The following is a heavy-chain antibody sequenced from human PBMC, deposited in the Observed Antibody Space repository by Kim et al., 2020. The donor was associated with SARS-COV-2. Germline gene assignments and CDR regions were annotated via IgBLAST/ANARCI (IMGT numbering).Heavy chain of an antibody. D-gene: IGHD6-19*01. Sequence: SETLSLTCAVYGGSFSGYYWSWIRQPPGKGLEWIGEINHSGSTNYNPSLKSRVTISVDTSKNQFSLKLSSVTAADTAVYYCARLGGRGWYPKFDYWGQGTLVTVSS. CDR1: GGSFSGYY. CDR2: INHSGST. CDR3: ARLGGRGWYPKFDY. J-gene: IGHJ4*02. V-gene: IGHV4-34*01.